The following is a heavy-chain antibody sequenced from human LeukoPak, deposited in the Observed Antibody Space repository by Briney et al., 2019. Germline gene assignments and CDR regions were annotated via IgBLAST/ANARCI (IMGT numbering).Heavy chain of an antibody. CDR2: IRSGGTNT. J-gene: IGHJ4*02. CDR1: GFTFSSFS. V-gene: IGHV3-48*04. CDR3: ARMNYVSSGWGAPFDY. Sequence: GGSLRLSCAASGFTFSSFSMNWVRQAPGKGLEWVSYIRSGGTNTDYTGFVKGRFTISRDNAKNSLYLQMNSLRAEDTAVYYCARMNYVSSGWGAPFDYWGQGTLVTVSS. D-gene: IGHD1-7*01.